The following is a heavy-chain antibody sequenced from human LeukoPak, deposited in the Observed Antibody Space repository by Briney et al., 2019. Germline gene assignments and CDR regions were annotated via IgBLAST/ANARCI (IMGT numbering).Heavy chain of an antibody. Sequence: GGSLRLSCAASGFTFSSYSMNWVRQAPGKGLEWVSYISSSSSTIYYADSVKGRFTISRDNAKNSLYLQMNSLRAEDTAVYYCARGEYYYGSGSYAFPIMDVWGQGTTVTVSS. D-gene: IGHD3-10*01. CDR2: ISSSSSTI. J-gene: IGHJ6*02. CDR1: GFTFSSYS. CDR3: ARGEYYYGSGSYAFPIMDV. V-gene: IGHV3-48*04.